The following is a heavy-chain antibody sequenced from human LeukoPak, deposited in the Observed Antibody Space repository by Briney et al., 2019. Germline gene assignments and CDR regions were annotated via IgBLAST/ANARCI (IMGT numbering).Heavy chain of an antibody. V-gene: IGHV1-2*02. D-gene: IGHD3-10*01. CDR3: ARGETITMVRGVIVQAFDI. CDR2: INPNSGGT. CDR1: GYTFTGYY. J-gene: IGHJ3*02. Sequence: ASVKVSCKASGYTFTGYYMHWVRQAPGQRLEWMGWINPNSGGTNYAQKFQGRVTMTRDTPITTSYRELGMLRPETTASYYWARGETITMVRGVIVQAFDIWGQGTMVTVSS.